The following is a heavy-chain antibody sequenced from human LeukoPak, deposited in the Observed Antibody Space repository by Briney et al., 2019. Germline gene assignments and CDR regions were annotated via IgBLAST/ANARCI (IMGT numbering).Heavy chain of an antibody. CDR1: GFTFSNYW. J-gene: IGHJ6*03. Sequence: GGSLRLSCAASGFTFSNYWMSWVRQSPGKGLEWVAKIKQDESEIYYVDSVKGRFTISRDNAKNSLYLQMNSLSAEDTAVYYCARGFLEWLLPRYYYYMDVWGKGTTVTVSS. CDR3: ARGFLEWLLPRYYYYMDV. D-gene: IGHD3-3*01. CDR2: IKQDESEI. V-gene: IGHV3-7*01.